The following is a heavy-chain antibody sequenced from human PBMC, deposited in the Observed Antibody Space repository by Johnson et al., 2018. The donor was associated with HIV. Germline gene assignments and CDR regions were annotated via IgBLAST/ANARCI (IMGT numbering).Heavy chain of an antibody. CDR3: ARDQTGGSSW. CDR2: LSYDGSNK. Sequence: QMLLVESGGDVVQPGRSLRLSCTASGFTFSSYALHWVRQAPGKGLEWVAVLSYDGSNKFYADSVKGRFTISRDNSKNTMDLQMNSLRAEDTAMYYCARDQTGGSSWWSQGTMVTVSS. CDR1: GFTFSSYA. J-gene: IGHJ3*01. D-gene: IGHD1-26*01. V-gene: IGHV3-30-3*01.